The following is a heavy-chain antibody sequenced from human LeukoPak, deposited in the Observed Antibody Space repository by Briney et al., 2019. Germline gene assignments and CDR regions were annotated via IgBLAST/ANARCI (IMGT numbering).Heavy chain of an antibody. Sequence: ASVKVSCKASGYTFTSYYMHWVRQAPGQGLEWMGIINPSGGSTSYAQKFQGRVTMTRDTSTSTVYMELSSLRSEDTAVYYCARDLSWSYQVGYFDYWGRGTLVTVSS. V-gene: IGHV1-46*01. CDR2: INPSGGST. CDR1: GYTFTSYY. D-gene: IGHD1-26*01. CDR3: ARDLSWSYQVGYFDY. J-gene: IGHJ4*02.